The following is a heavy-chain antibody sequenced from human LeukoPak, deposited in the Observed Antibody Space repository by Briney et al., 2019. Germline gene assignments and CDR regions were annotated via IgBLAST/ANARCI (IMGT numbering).Heavy chain of an antibody. Sequence: SETLSLTCTVSGGSITNYYWTWIRQPPGKELEWIGFIYYSGSTNYSPSLKSRVTISVDTSKDQFSLKLSSVTAADTAVYYCARGESGNHAGFFDIWGQGTMVTVSS. D-gene: IGHD1-14*01. J-gene: IGHJ3*02. V-gene: IGHV4-59*01. CDR2: IYYSGST. CDR3: ARGESGNHAGFFDI. CDR1: GGSITNYY.